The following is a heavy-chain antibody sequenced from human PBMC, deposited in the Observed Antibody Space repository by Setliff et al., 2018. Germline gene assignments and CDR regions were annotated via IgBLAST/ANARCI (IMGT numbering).Heavy chain of an antibody. J-gene: IGHJ3*01. V-gene: IGHV1-18*01. CDR1: GSPFNTYD. D-gene: IGHD6-6*01. CDR3: AMSSWPGRPNDFDL. Sequence: GASVKVSCKASGSPFNTYDINWVRQAPGQGLEWLGRIDLYNAGTTYAEKMETKVTVTVDTSSNTGYMELRSLTSDDTGIYFCAMSSWPGRPNDFDLWGQGTEVTVSS. CDR2: IDLYNAGT.